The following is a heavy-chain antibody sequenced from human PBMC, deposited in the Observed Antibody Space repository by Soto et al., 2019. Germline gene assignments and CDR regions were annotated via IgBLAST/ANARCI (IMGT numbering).Heavy chain of an antibody. J-gene: IGHJ4*02. Sequence: SETLSLTCTVSGGSINTFYWSWVRQPAGKGLEGIGRIFSSGSTSFNPSLESRVAMSVDTSKNHFSLNLSSVTAADMAGYYCAREGSYSAYNFAHGIQLWSFDFWGQGALVTVSS. CDR1: GGSINTFY. D-gene: IGHD5-12*01. CDR3: AREGSYSAYNFAHGIQLWSFDF. V-gene: IGHV4-4*07. CDR2: IFSSGST.